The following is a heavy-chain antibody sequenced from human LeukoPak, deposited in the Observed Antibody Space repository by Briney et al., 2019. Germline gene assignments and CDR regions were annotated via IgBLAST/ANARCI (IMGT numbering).Heavy chain of an antibody. CDR3: ARDSGLRFLEWLLYHFDQ. V-gene: IGHV3-21*01. J-gene: IGHJ4*02. D-gene: IGHD3-3*01. Sequence: GGSLRLSCAASEFNFSDYSMNWVRQAPGKGLEWVSSISRSGRYIYYADSVKGRFTISRDNAKKSLSLQMNSLRAEDTAVYYCARDSGLRFLEWLLYHFDQWGRGTLVTVSS. CDR2: ISRSGRYI. CDR1: EFNFSDYS.